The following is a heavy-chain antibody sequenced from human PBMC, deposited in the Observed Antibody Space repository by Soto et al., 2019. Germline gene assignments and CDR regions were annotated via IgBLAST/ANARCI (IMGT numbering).Heavy chain of an antibody. CDR2: ISYDGSNK. J-gene: IGHJ4*02. CDR1: GFTFSSYA. V-gene: IGHV3-30-3*01. D-gene: IGHD6-6*01. CDR3: ARGAARQIYVLMKNY. Sequence: GGSLRLSCAASGFTFSSYAMHWVRQAPGKGLEWVAVISYDGSNKYYADSVKGRFTISRDNSKNTLYLQMNSLRAEDTAVYYCARGAARQIYVLMKNYWGQGTLVTVSS.